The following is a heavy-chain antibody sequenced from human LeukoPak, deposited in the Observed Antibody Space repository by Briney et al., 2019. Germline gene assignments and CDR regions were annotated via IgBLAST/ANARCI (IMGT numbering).Heavy chain of an antibody. V-gene: IGHV4-34*01. Sequence: PSETLSLTCAVYGGSFSGYYWSWIRQPPGKGLEWIGEINHSGSTNYNPSLKSRVTISVDTSKNQFSLKLSSVAAADTAVYYCARGLSYYYDRSGYYSLGYWGQGTLVTVSS. CDR3: ARGLSYYYDRSGYYSLGY. J-gene: IGHJ4*02. D-gene: IGHD3-22*01. CDR1: GGSFSGYY. CDR2: INHSGST.